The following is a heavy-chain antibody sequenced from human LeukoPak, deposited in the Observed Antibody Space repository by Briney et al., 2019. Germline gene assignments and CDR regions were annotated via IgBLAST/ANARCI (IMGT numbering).Heavy chain of an antibody. V-gene: IGHV3-7*01. D-gene: IGHD3-9*01. J-gene: IGHJ4*02. CDR1: GFTFSYHW. Sequence: GGSLTLSCAASGFTFSYHWMTWVRQAPGKGLEWVANIKNDGAVKNYVDSVKGRFTISRDNAKNSLYLQMNSLRAEDTAVYYCARDGFAIDWFDYWGQGTLVTVSS. CDR2: IKNDGAVK. CDR3: ARDGFAIDWFDY.